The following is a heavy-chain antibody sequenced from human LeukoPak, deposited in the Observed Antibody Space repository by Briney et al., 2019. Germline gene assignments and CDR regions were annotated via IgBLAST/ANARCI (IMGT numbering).Heavy chain of an antibody. CDR3: VGGVSMVRGGTKYYFDY. V-gene: IGHV4-59*01. CDR2: IYYSGST. CDR1: GGSISSYY. Sequence: SETLSLTCTVSGGSISSYYWSWIRQPPGKGLEWIGYIYYSGSTNKNPSLKSRVTISVDTSKNQFSLKLSSVAAADSAVYYCVGGVSMVRGGTKYYFDYWGKGTLVTVSS. J-gene: IGHJ4*02. D-gene: IGHD3-10*01.